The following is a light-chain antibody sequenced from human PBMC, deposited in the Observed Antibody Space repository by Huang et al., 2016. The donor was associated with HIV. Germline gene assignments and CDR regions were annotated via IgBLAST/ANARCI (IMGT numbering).Light chain of an antibody. Sequence: EIVLTQSPATLSLSPGERATLSCRASQSVNNYLAWFQQTPGQAPRLLSYDASYRATGIPGRFSGSGSGTDFTLTISSLEPEDFAVYYCQQRSNWPLTFGGGTKVEIK. V-gene: IGKV3-11*01. CDR1: QSVNNY. CDR2: DAS. CDR3: QQRSNWPLT. J-gene: IGKJ4*01.